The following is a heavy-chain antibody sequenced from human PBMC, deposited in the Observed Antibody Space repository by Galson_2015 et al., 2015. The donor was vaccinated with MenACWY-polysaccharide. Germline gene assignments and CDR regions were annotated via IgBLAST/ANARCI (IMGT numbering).Heavy chain of an antibody. CDR2: ISGSSNYM. CDR3: ARRSSDSNGFDI. J-gene: IGHJ3*02. V-gene: IGHV3-21*01. CDR1: GFTFSSYR. Sequence: AASGFTFSSYRMNWVRQAPGKGLEWVSSISGSSNYMYYVDSVKGRFTISRDNAKNSLYLQMNSLRAEDTAVYYCARRSSDSNGFDIWGQGTMVTVSS. D-gene: IGHD3-22*01.